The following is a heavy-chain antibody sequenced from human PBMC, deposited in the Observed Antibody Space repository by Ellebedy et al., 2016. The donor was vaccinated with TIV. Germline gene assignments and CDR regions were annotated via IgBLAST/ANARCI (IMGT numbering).Heavy chain of an antibody. CDR2: INTKSGGT. D-gene: IGHD1-26*01. V-gene: IGHV1-2*02. Sequence: ASVKVSCXTSGYTFTDNNLQWVRQAPGQGLEWMGWINTKSGGTNFAQQFQGRVTMTRDTSTSTAYMELSRLRSDDTAVYYCLGSWSSPAYYDMDFWGQGTTVTVSS. CDR3: LGSWSSPAYYDMDF. J-gene: IGHJ6*02. CDR1: GYTFTDNN.